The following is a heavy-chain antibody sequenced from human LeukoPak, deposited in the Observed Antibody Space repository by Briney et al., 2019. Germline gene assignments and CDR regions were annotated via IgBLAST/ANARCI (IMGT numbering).Heavy chain of an antibody. D-gene: IGHD6-6*01. CDR1: GYTFTSYY. J-gene: IGHJ4*02. CDR3: LRSGEQLVGGYYFDY. Sequence: ASVKVSCKASGYTFTSYYMHWVRQAPGQGLEWMGIINPSGGSTSYAQKFQGRVTMTRDTSTSTVYMELSSLRSEDTAVYYCLRSGEQLVGGYYFDYWGQGTLVTVSS. V-gene: IGHV1-46*03. CDR2: INPSGGST.